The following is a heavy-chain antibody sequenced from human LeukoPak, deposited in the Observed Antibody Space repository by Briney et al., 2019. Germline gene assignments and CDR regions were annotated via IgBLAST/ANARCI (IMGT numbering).Heavy chain of an antibody. CDR2: INHSGST. J-gene: IGHJ4*02. CDR1: GGSFSGYY. D-gene: IGHD3-10*01. V-gene: IGHV4-34*01. CDR3: ARGRITMVRGAVDY. Sequence: SETLSLTCAVYGGSFSGYYWSWIRQPPGKGLDWIGEINHSGSTNYNPSLKSRVTISVDTSKNQFSLKLSSVTAADTAVYYCARGRITMVRGAVDYWGQGTLVTVSS.